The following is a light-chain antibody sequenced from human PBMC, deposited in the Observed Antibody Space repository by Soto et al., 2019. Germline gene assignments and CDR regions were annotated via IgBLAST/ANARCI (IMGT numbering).Light chain of an antibody. CDR1: QGISNY. J-gene: IGKJ1*01. V-gene: IGKV1-27*01. Sequence: DIQMTQSPSSLSASVGDRVTITCRASQGISNYLAWYQQKPGKVPKLLIYVASTLQSGVPSRFSGSGSGTDFTITISSLQPEDVATSYCQKYDSVPWTFGQGTKVEIK. CDR3: QKYDSVPWT. CDR2: VAS.